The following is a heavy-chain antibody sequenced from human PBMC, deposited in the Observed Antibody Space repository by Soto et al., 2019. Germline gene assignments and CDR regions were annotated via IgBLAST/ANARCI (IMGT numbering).Heavy chain of an antibody. CDR2: IYYSGST. CDR1: GGSISSYY. J-gene: IGHJ4*02. D-gene: IGHD3-16*01. CDR3: ARLPGGAGADY. Sequence: QVQLQESGPGLVKPSETLSLTCTVSGGSISSYYWSWIRQPPGKGLEWIGYIYYSGSTNYNPSLKSRVTISVDTSKNQFSLKLSCVTAADTAVYYCARLPGGAGADYWGQGTLVTVSS. V-gene: IGHV4-59*08.